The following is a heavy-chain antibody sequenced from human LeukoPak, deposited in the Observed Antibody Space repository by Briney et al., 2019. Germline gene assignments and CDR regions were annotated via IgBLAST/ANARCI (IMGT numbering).Heavy chain of an antibody. J-gene: IGHJ5*02. CDR2: IYYSGST. Sequence: PSETLSLTCTVSGGSISSYYWSWIRQPPGKGLEWIGYIYYSGSTNYNPSLKSRVTISVDTSKNQFSLKLSSVTAADTAVYYCARAPYSSSWYLSWFDPWGQGTLVTVSS. CDR1: GGSISSYY. D-gene: IGHD6-13*01. CDR3: ARAPYSSSWYLSWFDP. V-gene: IGHV4-59*01.